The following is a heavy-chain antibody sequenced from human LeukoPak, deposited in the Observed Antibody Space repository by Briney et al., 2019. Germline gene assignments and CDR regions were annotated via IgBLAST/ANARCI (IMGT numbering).Heavy chain of an antibody. Sequence: PGGSLRLSCAASGFTFSDYFFTWIRQAPGKGLEWVSGISASGTAIYYADSVRGRFIVSRDNAKNSVYLQMSSLRAEDTAVYYCARDQSYYGVWGQGTLVTVSS. V-gene: IGHV3-11*01. CDR2: ISASGTAI. D-gene: IGHD2-21*01. CDR1: GFTFSDYF. J-gene: IGHJ4*02. CDR3: ARDQSYYGV.